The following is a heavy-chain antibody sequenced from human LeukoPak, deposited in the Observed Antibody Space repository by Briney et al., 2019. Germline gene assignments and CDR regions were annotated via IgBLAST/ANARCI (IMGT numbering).Heavy chain of an antibody. D-gene: IGHD3-10*01. Sequence: GGSLRLSCVASGFTFIDYAMTWVRQPPGRRLEWVSTITTTVGDTHYADSVKGRFTVSRDDSKGTLFLQMNSLRAEDTGVYYCAKRPYGSGGGHFDHWGQGTLVIASS. CDR3: AKRPYGSGGGHFDH. J-gene: IGHJ4*02. V-gene: IGHV3-23*01. CDR1: GFTFIDYA. CDR2: ITTTVGDT.